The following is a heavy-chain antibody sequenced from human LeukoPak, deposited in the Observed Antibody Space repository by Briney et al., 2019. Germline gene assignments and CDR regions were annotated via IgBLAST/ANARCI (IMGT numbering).Heavy chain of an antibody. CDR3: AELGITMIGGV. D-gene: IGHD3-10*02. CDR2: ISSSGSTI. J-gene: IGHJ6*04. V-gene: IGHV3-48*03. CDR1: GFTFSSYE. Sequence: PGGSLRLSCAASGFTFSSYEMNWVCQAPGEGPEWVSYISSSGSTIYYADPVKGRFTISRDNAKNSLYLQMNSLRAEDTAVYYCAELGITMIGGVWGKGTTVTISS.